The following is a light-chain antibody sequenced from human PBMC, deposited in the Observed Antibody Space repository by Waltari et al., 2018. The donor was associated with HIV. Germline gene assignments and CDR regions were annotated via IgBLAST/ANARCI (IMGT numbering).Light chain of an antibody. CDR3: QSADYSGTYQV. V-gene: IGLV3-25*03. CDR2: SDS. Sequence: SPELRPPPAVSVSPGQKARITCSGDDLSTHYVYWYQQRPGQAPLLILYSDSERPSGIPERFSGSRSGTTVTLTIRGVQADDEADYYCQSADYSGTYQVVGPGTQVTVL. J-gene: IGLJ1*01. CDR1: DLSTHY.